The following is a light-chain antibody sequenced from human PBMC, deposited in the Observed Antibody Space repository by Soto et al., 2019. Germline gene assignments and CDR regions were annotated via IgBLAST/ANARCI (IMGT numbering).Light chain of an antibody. J-gene: IGLJ2*01. CDR3: SSYTSSSTLV. CDR2: DVS. CDR1: SSDVGGYSY. V-gene: IGLV2-14*03. Sequence: QSVLTQPASVSGSPGQSITISCTGTSSDVGGYSYVSWYQHHPGKAPKLIIYDVSNRPSGVSNRFSGSKSGNTASLTISGLQAEDEADYYCSSYTSSSTLVFGGGTKLTVL.